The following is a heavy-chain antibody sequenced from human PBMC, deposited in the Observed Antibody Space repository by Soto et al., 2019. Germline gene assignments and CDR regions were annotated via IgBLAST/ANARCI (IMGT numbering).Heavy chain of an antibody. D-gene: IGHD6-13*01. CDR2: INPNSGAT. V-gene: IGHV1-2*02. J-gene: IGHJ3*02. CDR1: GYTFTDDF. CDR3: ARWAAADIDAFDI. Sequence: QVQLVQSGAEVKKPGASVHVSCKAFGYTFTDDFIHWVRQAPGQGLEWMGWINPNSGATNYAQKFQGRVTITADESTSTAYMELSSLRSEDTAVYYCARWAAADIDAFDIWGQGTMVTVSS.